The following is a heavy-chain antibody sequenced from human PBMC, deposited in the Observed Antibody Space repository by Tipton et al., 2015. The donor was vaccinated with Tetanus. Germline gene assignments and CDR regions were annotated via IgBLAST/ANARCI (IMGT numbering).Heavy chain of an antibody. D-gene: IGHD2-15*01. V-gene: IGHV3-9*01. Sequence: QLVQSGGGLVQPGRSLRLSCAASGVNLDYYGMPWVRQVPGKGLEWVSGIIWNSGHIGYGDSVKGRFTISRDNAENTLSLQMNSLRAEDTAVYYCTRDLGGYAGYWGQGTLVTVSS. CDR2: IIWNSGHI. CDR1: GVNLDYYG. CDR3: TRDLGGYAGY. J-gene: IGHJ4*02.